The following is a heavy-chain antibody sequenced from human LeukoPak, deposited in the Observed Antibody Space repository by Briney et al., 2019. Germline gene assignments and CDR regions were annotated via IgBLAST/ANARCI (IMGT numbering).Heavy chain of an antibody. CDR1: GGTFSSYA. CDR2: IIPIFGTA. Sequence: ASVKVSCKASGGTFSSYAISWVRQAPGQGLEWMGGIIPIFGTANYAQKFQGRVTITADESTSTAYMELSSLRSEDTAVYYCARASIAARRPYNWFDPWGQGTLVTVSS. J-gene: IGHJ5*02. D-gene: IGHD6-6*01. CDR3: ARASIAARRPYNWFDP. V-gene: IGHV1-69*01.